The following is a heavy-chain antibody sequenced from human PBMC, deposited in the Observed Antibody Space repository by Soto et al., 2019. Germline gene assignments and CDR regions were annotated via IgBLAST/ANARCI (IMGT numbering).Heavy chain of an antibody. CDR1: GFTFSSYA. V-gene: IGHV3-23*01. J-gene: IGHJ4*02. CDR2: TSGSGGST. CDR3: AKVYDDFWSGPNY. D-gene: IGHD3-3*01. Sequence: PGGSLRLSCAASGFTFSSYAMSWVRQAPGKGLEWVSATSGSGGSTYYADSVKGRFTISRDNSKNTLYLQMNSLRAEDTAVYYCAKVYDDFWSGPNYWGQGTLVTVSS.